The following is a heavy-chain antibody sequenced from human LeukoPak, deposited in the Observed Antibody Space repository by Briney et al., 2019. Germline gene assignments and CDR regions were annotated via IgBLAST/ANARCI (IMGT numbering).Heavy chain of an antibody. CDR3: VTETTVTGWGY. V-gene: IGHV3-48*01. D-gene: IGHD4-17*01. CDR2: ISSSSSTI. J-gene: IGHJ4*02. Sequence: GGSLRLSCAASGFTFSSYSMNWVRQAPGKGLEWVSYISSSSSTIYYADSVKGRFTIPRDNAKNSLYLQMNSLRAEDTAMYYCVTETTVTGWGYWGQGTLVTVSS. CDR1: GFTFSSYS.